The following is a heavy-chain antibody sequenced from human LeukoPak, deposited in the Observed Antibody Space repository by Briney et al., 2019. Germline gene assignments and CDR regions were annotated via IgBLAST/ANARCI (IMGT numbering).Heavy chain of an antibody. D-gene: IGHD3-3*01. V-gene: IGHV3-23*01. CDR2: ISGSGGKT. Sequence: GGSLRLSCAASGFSFSYYAMSWVRQAPGKGLEWVAAISGSGGKTYYADSVKGRFTISRDNSKDTLYLQMNSLRAEDTAVYSCARGLGGIFGVVIIASPFFDYWGQGTLVTVSS. CDR3: ARGLGGIFGVVIIASPFFDY. J-gene: IGHJ4*02. CDR1: GFSFSYYA.